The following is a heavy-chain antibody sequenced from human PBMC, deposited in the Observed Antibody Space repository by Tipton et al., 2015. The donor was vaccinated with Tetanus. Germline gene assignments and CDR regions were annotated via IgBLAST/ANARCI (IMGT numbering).Heavy chain of an antibody. D-gene: IGHD2-15*01. J-gene: IGHJ3*02. CDR2: IFHSGST. Sequence: TLSLTCTVSGGSMSNNYWSWIRQPPGKGLEWIAYIFHSGSTNYSPSLKSRVTMSMDTSKNQPSLKLKSVTVADTAVYFCARVLRYSTSGGWDDAFDIWGQGTRVTVSS. CDR1: GGSMSNNY. CDR3: ARVLRYSTSGGWDDAFDI. V-gene: IGHV4-59*12.